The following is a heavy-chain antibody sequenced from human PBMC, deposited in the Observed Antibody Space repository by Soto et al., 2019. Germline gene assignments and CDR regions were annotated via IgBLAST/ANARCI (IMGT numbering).Heavy chain of an antibody. CDR3: AKNQAMDV. CDR2: ISYDGSNK. V-gene: IGHV3-30*18. CDR1: GFTFSSYG. Sequence: SLRLSCAASGFTFSSYGMHWVRQAPGKGLEWVAVISYDGSNKYYADSVKGRFTISRDNSKNTLYLQMNSLRAEDTAVYYCAKNQAMDVWGQGTTVTVSS. D-gene: IGHD2-2*01. J-gene: IGHJ6*02.